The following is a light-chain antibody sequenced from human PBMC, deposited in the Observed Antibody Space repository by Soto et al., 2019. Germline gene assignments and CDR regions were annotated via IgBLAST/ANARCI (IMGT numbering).Light chain of an antibody. CDR2: AAS. CDR3: QQASSFPHT. J-gene: IGKJ2*01. CDR1: QDIDKW. V-gene: IGKV1-12*01. Sequence: DIQMTQSPSSLSAPEGDRVSISCRASQDIDKWLAWFQQKPGKAPKLLISAASTLQNGVSSRFSGSGSGTDFTLTIQSLQPDDIGTYYCQQASSFPHTFGQGTKLEIK.